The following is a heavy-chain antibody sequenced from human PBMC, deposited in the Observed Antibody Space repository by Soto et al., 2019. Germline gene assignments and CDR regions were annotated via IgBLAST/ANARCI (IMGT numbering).Heavy chain of an antibody. CDR1: GFTFTTYG. J-gene: IGHJ4*02. CDR2: ITSNGGST. CDR3: ARARRDCSSSSCYLYYFDY. Sequence: EVQLVESGGGLVQPGGSLRLSCAASGFTFTTYGIHWVRQAPGKGLGFVSAITSNGGSTYYGDSVKGRFTISRDNSKNTVYLQMGSLSVEDMGVYYCARARRDCSSSSCYLYYFDYWGQGTLVTVSS. D-gene: IGHD2-2*01. V-gene: IGHV3-64*07.